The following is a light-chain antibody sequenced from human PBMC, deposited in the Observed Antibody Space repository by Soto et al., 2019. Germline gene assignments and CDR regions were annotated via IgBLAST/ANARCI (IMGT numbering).Light chain of an antibody. V-gene: IGKV3-15*01. CDR1: QSVGTN. Sequence: EIVMTQSPATLSVSPGGRATLSCRASQSVGTNLAWYQQKPGQTPRLLIYGASTRATGIPPTFSGSGSGTEFTLTIGSLQSEDFAVYYCQQYNTWPAFTFGPGTNVDLK. CDR2: GAS. CDR3: QQYNTWPAFT. J-gene: IGKJ3*01.